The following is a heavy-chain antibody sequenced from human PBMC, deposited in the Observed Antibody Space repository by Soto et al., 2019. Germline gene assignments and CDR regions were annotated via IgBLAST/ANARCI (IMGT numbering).Heavy chain of an antibody. V-gene: IGHV1-24*01. CDR3: ATKGSANYDFWSGYPVDY. CDR2: FDPEDGET. D-gene: IGHD3-3*01. J-gene: IGHJ4*02. Sequence: ASVKVSCKVSGYTLTELSMHWVRQAPGKGLEWMGGFDPEDGETIYAQKFQGRVTMTEDTSTDTAYMELSSLRSEDTAVYYCATKGSANYDFWSGYPVDYWGQGTLVTVSS. CDR1: GYTLTELS.